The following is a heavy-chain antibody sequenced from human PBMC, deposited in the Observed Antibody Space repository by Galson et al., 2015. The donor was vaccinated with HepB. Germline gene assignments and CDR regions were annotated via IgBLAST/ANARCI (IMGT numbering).Heavy chain of an antibody. CDR2: TYYRSKWYN. V-gene: IGHV6-1*01. D-gene: IGHD1-20*01. Sequence: ISGDSVSSNSAAWNWIRQSPSRGLEWLGRTYYRSKWYNDYAVSVKSRITINPDTSKNQFSLQLNSVTPEDTAVYYCAREGYNWNDLAWFDPWGQGTLVTVSS. CDR3: AREGYNWNDLAWFDP. J-gene: IGHJ5*02. CDR1: GDSVSSNSAA.